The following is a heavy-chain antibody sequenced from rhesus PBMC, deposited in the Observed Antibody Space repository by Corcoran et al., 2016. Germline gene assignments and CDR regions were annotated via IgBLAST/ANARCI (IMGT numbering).Heavy chain of an antibody. Sequence: QLQLQESGPGLVKPSETLSVTCAVSGGSISSSYWSWIRQAPGKGLEWIGYIYGSGRSTNYNPSLKSRVTLSVDTSKNQLSLKLSSVTAADTAVYYCAGPYSSGWSFFDYWGQGVLVTVSS. D-gene: IGHD6S26*01. J-gene: IGHJ4*01. V-gene: IGHV4-169*01. CDR2: IYGSGRST. CDR1: GGSISSSY. CDR3: AGPYSSGWSFFDY.